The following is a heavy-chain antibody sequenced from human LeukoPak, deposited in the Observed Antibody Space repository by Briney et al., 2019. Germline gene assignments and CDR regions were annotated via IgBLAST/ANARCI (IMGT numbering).Heavy chain of an antibody. V-gene: IGHV1-69*05. CDR2: IIPIFGTA. Sequence: ASVKVSCKASGGTFSSYAISWVRQAPGQGLEWMGGIIPIFGTANYAQKFQGRVTMTRDTSISIAYMELSRLRSDDTAVYYCAREGAWKSRGGWFDPWGQGTLVTVSS. CDR3: AREGAWKSRGGWFDP. J-gene: IGHJ5*02. D-gene: IGHD3-16*01. CDR1: GGTFSSYA.